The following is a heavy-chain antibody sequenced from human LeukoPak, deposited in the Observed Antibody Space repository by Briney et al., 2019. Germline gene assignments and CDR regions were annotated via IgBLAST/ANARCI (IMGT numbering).Heavy chain of an antibody. V-gene: IGHV4-4*07. CDR3: ARGEVYRTPFDP. Sequence: SETLSLTCTVSGGAISSYYWSWIRQPAGKGLEWIGRIYTSGKTNYNPSLKSRVTMSVDTSKNQFSLKLSSMTAADSAVYYCARGEVYRTPFDPWGQGTLVTVSS. CDR2: IYTSGKT. CDR1: GGAISSYY. J-gene: IGHJ5*02. D-gene: IGHD2-8*01.